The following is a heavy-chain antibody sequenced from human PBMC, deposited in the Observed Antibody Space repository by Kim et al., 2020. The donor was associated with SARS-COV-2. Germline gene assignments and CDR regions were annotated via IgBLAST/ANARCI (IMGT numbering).Heavy chain of an antibody. CDR3: ATASLLWFGELWFYYGMDV. Sequence: ASVKVSCKASGYTFTSYDINWVRQATGQGLEWMGWMNPNSGNTGYAQKFQGRVTMTRNTSISTAYMELSSLRSEDTAVYYCATASLLWFGELWFYYGMDVWGQGTTVTVSS. CDR1: GYTFTSYD. J-gene: IGHJ6*02. D-gene: IGHD3-10*01. V-gene: IGHV1-8*01. CDR2: MNPNSGNT.